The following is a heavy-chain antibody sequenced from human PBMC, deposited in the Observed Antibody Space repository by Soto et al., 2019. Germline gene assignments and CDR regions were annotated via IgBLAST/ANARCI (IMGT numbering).Heavy chain of an antibody. CDR2: ISGSGGTT. CDR3: ARGVVESATLAFDY. J-gene: IGHJ4*02. Sequence: GGSLRLSCAASGFTFCSYAMSWVRQAPGKGLEWVSAISGSGGTTYYADSVKGRFSISRDTSKNTLYLQMNSLRADDTAVYYCARGVVESATLAFDYWGQGTLVTVSS. CDR1: GFTFCSYA. D-gene: IGHD2-15*01. V-gene: IGHV3-23*01.